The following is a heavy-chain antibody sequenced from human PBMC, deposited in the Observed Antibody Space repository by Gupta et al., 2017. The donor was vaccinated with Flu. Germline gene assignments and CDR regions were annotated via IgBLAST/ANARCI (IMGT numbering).Heavy chain of an antibody. J-gene: IGHJ4*02. CDR3: AKDVRKAAVYYFDY. CDR1: GFPYGLHS. CDR2: ISTGGRDY. V-gene: IGHV3-30*18. D-gene: IGHD6-13*01. Sequence: QVQLVASGGGLVQPGRSLIISCAASGFPYGLHSMHWGRQAPGKGREWVAVISTGGRDYYYADSVKGRFTISRENSKNSLYLQMNSLRAEDTAVYYCAKDVRKAAVYYFDYWGPGTLITVSS.